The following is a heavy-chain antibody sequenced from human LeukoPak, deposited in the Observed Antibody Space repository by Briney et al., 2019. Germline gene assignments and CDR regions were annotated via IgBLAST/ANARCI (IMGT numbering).Heavy chain of an antibody. D-gene: IGHD1-14*01. V-gene: IGHV3-11*01. CDR1: GFTFSDYY. CDR2: ISSSGSAI. J-gene: IGHJ6*03. CDR3: ARFGREGYYYYMDF. Sequence: PGGSLRLSCAASGFTFSDYYMIWIRQAPGKGLEWVSYISSSGSAIHYADSVKGRFTISRDNAKKSLILQMNSLRAEDTAVYYCARFGREGYYYYMDFWGKGTTVTISS.